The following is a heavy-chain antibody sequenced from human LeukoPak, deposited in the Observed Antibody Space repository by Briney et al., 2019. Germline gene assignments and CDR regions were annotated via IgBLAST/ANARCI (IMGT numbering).Heavy chain of an antibody. CDR1: GFTFSSYA. D-gene: IGHD1-26*01. Sequence: GGSLRLSCAASGFTFSSYAMHWVRQAPGKGLEWVAAISYDGNNKYYGDSVKGRFTISRDNSKKTLYLQMNSLRAEDTAVYYCAKWRRLPLYRSDYWGQGALVTVSS. V-gene: IGHV3-30*04. CDR2: ISYDGNNK. CDR3: AKWRRLPLYRSDY. J-gene: IGHJ4*02.